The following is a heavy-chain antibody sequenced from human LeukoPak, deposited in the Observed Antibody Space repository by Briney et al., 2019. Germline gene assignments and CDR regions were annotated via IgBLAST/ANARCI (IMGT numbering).Heavy chain of an antibody. J-gene: IGHJ4*02. V-gene: IGHV4-31*03. Sequence: TSETLSLTCSVSGGSISSGGYYWSWIRQHPGKGLEWIGYIYYSGNSFYNPSLKSRVTMSVDTSKNQFSLKLSSVAAADTAVYYCARQAGHDSPIVFWGQGTLVTVSS. CDR1: GGSISSGGYY. D-gene: IGHD6-19*01. CDR3: ARQAGHDSPIVF. CDR2: IYYSGNS.